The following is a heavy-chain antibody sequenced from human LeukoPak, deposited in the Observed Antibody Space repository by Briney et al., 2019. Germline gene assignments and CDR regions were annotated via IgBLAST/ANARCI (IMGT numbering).Heavy chain of an antibody. D-gene: IGHD3-3*01. CDR3: ARDLAHYDFWSGPKGDFDY. Sequence: PGGSLRLSCAASGFTFTSYPMHWARQAPGKGLEWVAVISYDGSNKYYADSVKGRFTISRDNSKKTVYLQMNSLRAEDTAVYYCARDLAHYDFWSGPKGDFDYWGQGTLVTVSS. CDR1: GFTFTSYP. J-gene: IGHJ4*02. V-gene: IGHV3-30*04. CDR2: ISYDGSNK.